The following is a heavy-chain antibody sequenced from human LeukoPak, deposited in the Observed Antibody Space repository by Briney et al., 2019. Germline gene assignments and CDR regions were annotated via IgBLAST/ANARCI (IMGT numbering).Heavy chain of an antibody. Sequence: SQTLSLTCALSVDSVSSNRASWTWIRQSPSRGLEWLRRTYYRSKWYNDYAVSLKSRISINPDTSKNQFSLQLNSVTPEDTAVYYCSRSEGASGFDYWGQGTLVTVSS. J-gene: IGHJ4*02. V-gene: IGHV6-1*01. CDR1: VDSVSSNRAS. CDR2: TYYRSKWYN. CDR3: SRSEGASGFDY.